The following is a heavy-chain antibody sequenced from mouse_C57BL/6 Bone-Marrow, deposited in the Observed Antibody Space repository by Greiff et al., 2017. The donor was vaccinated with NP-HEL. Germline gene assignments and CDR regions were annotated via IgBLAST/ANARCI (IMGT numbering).Heavy chain of an antibody. J-gene: IGHJ2*01. Sequence: QVQLPQSCSYLFNPLASVKISCKASGYTFTTYPIEWVKQNHGKSLEWIGNFHPYNDDTEYNEKFKNKATLTVEKSSSTVYLELSRLTSDDSSVYYCARGGNYWYYFDYWGQGTTLTVSS. D-gene: IGHD2-1*01. CDR3: ARGGNYWYYFDY. V-gene: IGHV1-47*01. CDR2: FHPYNDDT. CDR1: GYTFTTYP.